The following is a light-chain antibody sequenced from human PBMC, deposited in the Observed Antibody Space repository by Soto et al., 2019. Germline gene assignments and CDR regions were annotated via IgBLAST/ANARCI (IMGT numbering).Light chain of an antibody. CDR2: DVT. V-gene: IGLV2-8*01. CDR1: SSDVGGYNF. Sequence: QSALTQPPSASGSPGQSVTISCTGASSDVGGYNFVSWYQQHPGKAPKLMIYDVTKRPSGVPDRFSGSKSGNTASLTVSGLQVDDEADYYCSSYAGSSIPVAFDGGTKLTVL. J-gene: IGLJ2*01. CDR3: SSYAGSSIPVA.